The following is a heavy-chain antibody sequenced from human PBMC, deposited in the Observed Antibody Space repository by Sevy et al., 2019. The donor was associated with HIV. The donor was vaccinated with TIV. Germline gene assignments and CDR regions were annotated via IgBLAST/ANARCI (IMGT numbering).Heavy chain of an antibody. CDR1: GFTFSSYA. D-gene: IGHD2-2*01. J-gene: IGHJ6*02. V-gene: IGHV3-30-3*01. CDR3: ARELGPYQLIVYFYYGMDV. CDR2: ISYDGSNK. Sequence: GGSLRLSCAASGFTFSSYAMHWVRQAPGKGLEWVAVISYDGSNKYYADSVKGRFTISRDNSKNTLYLQMNSLRAEDTAVYYCARELGPYQLIVYFYYGMDVWGQGTTVTVSS.